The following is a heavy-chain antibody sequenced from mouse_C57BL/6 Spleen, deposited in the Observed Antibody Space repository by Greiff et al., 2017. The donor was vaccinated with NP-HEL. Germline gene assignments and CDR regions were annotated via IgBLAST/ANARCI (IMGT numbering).Heavy chain of an antibody. J-gene: IGHJ4*01. CDR3: ARYRAGYAMDY. CDR2: IRNKANGYTT. CDR1: GFTFTDYY. V-gene: IGHV7-3*01. Sequence: DVMLVESGGGLVQPGGSLCLSCAASGFTFTDYYMSWVRQPPGKALEWLGFIRNKANGYTTEYSASVKGRFTISRDNSQSILYLQMNALRAEDSATYYCARYRAGYAMDYWGQGTSVTVSS.